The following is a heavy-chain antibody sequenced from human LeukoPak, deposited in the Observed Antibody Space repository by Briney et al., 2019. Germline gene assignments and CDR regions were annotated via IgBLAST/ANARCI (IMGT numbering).Heavy chain of an antibody. D-gene: IGHD3-16*01. V-gene: IGHV4-39*01. Sequence: SETLSLPCTVSGGSMSSSSYFWDWVRQPPGKGLECIGSIYYTGTTYYNPSLKSRVTISIDTSKNQFSLRLTSVTAADTAVYYCARRDQYVSSDTCGQGTLVTVSS. CDR1: GGSMSSSSYF. CDR3: ARRDQYVSSDT. J-gene: IGHJ5*02. CDR2: IYYTGTT.